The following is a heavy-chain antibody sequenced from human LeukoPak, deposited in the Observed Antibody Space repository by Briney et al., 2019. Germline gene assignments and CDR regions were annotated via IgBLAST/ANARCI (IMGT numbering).Heavy chain of an antibody. J-gene: IGHJ4*02. V-gene: IGHV1-46*01. D-gene: IGHD2-2*01. Sequence: ASVKVSCKASGYTFTSYYMNWARQAPGQGLEWMGIINPSGGTTSYAQKFQGRVTMTRDTSTSTVYMELRSLRSDDTAVYYCARDSGGVVPAAKGIDYWGQGTLVTVSS. CDR1: GYTFTSYY. CDR2: INPSGGTT. CDR3: ARDSGGVVPAAKGIDY.